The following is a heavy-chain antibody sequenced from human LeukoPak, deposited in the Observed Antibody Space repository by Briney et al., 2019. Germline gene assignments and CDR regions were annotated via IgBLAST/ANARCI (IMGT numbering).Heavy chain of an antibody. CDR1: GYSFANYY. V-gene: IGHV1-2*02. Sequence: ASVKVSCKASGYSFANYYMHWVRQAPGQGLEWMGWIKPNSGGTRSAQKFQGRVTMTRDTSISTAYMELSSLKYDDTAVYYCATNILVRDIINWFDPWGQGTLVTVSS. D-gene: IGHD3-10*01. CDR2: IKPNSGGT. J-gene: IGHJ5*02. CDR3: ATNILVRDIINWFDP.